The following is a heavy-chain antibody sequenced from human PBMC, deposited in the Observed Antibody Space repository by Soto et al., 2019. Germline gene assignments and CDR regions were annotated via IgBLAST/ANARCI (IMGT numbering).Heavy chain of an antibody. CDR1: GYTFTSYA. V-gene: IGHV1-3*01. CDR2: INAGNGNT. J-gene: IGHJ3*02. Sequence: QVQLVQSGAEVKKPGASVKVSCKASGYTFTSYAMHWVRQAPGQRLEWMGWINAGNGNTKYSQKFQGRVTITRDTSASPAYMELSSLRSEDTAVYYCAVSLYSSGWYGDAFDIWGQGTMVTVSS. CDR3: AVSLYSSGWYGDAFDI. D-gene: IGHD6-19*01.